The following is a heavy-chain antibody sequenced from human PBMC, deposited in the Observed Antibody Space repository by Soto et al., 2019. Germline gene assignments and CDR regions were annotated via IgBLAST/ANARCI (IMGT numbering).Heavy chain of an antibody. Sequence: PSETLSLTCTVSGGSISNYYWSWIRQPPGKGLEWIGYIYYSGSMNYNPSLKSRVTTSEDTSKNQFSLKMSSVTAADTAVYYCAREIAVAGTHYFDYWGQGTLVTVSS. CDR2: IYYSGSM. CDR1: GGSISNYY. CDR3: AREIAVAGTHYFDY. J-gene: IGHJ4*02. V-gene: IGHV4-59*01. D-gene: IGHD6-19*01.